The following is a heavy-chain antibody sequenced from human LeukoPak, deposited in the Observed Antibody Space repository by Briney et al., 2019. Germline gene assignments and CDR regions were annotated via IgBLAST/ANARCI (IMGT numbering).Heavy chain of an antibody. CDR2: IYYSGST. CDR3: ARDWDYYDSSGFDY. V-gene: IGHV4-39*07. J-gene: IGHJ4*02. D-gene: IGHD3-22*01. Sequence: PSETLSLTCTVSGGSISSSSYYWGWIRQPPGKGLEWIGSIYYSGSTYYNPSLKSRVTISVDTSKNQFSLKLSSVTAADTAVYYCARDWDYYDSSGFDYWGQGTLVTVSS. CDR1: GGSISSSSYY.